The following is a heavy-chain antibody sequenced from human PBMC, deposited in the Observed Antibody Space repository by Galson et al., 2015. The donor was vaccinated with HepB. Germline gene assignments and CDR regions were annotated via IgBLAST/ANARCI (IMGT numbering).Heavy chain of an antibody. CDR2: NSAYNGNT. V-gene: IGHV1-18*01. J-gene: IGHJ4*02. Sequence: SVKVCCKASGYTFTSYGISWVRQAPGQGLEWMGWNSAYNGNTNYAQKLQGRVTMTTDTSTSTAYMELRSLRSDDTAVYYWARVSRDFWSGYYTSDDHSNEDYWGQGTLVTVSS. CDR3: ARVSRDFWSGYYTSDDHSNEDY. D-gene: IGHD3-3*01. CDR1: GYTFTSYG.